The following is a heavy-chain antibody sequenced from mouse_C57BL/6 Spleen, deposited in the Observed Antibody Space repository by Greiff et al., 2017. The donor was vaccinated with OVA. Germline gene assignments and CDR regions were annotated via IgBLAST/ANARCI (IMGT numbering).Heavy chain of an antibody. V-gene: IGHV5-15*01. J-gene: IGHJ4*01. CDR3: ARFDYDERAMDY. Sequence: EVQRVESGGGLVQPGGSLKLSCAASGFTFSDYGMAWVRQAPRKGPEWVAFISNLAYSIYYADTVTGRFTISRENAKNTLYLEMSSLRSEDTAMYYCARFDYDERAMDYWGQGTSVTVSS. CDR2: ISNLAYSI. CDR1: GFTFSDYG. D-gene: IGHD2-4*01.